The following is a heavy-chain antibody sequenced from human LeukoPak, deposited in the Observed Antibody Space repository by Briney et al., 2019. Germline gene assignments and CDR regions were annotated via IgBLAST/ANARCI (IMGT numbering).Heavy chain of an antibody. J-gene: IGHJ4*02. Sequence: SETLSLTCTVSGGSISSYYWSWIRQPPVKGLEWIGYIYYSGSTNYNPSLKSRVTISVDTSKNQFSLKLSSVTAADTAVYYCARQKVRGELLQFDYWGQGTLVTVSS. V-gene: IGHV4-59*08. CDR1: GGSISSYY. CDR3: ARQKVRGELLQFDY. D-gene: IGHD1-26*01. CDR2: IYYSGST.